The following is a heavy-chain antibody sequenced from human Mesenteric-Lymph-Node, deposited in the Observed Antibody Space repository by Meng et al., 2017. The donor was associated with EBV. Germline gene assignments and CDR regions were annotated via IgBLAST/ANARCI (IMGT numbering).Heavy chain of an antibody. D-gene: IGHD6-13*01. V-gene: IGHV2-5*02. CDR1: GFSFSTSEVG. Sequence: TFNESGPTLVKPTQTLALSRTFPGFSFSTSEVGVGWIRQPPGKALEWLAVIYWDDDKRYNPSLKSRLTITKDTSKNQVVLTMTNMDPVDTATYYCAHRRIAGASTGYFDLWGRGTLVTVYS. CDR3: AHRRIAGASTGYFDL. CDR2: IYWDDDK. J-gene: IGHJ2*01.